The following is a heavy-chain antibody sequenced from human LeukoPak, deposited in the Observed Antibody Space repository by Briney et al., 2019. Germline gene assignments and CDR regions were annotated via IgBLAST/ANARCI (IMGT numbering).Heavy chain of an antibody. J-gene: IGHJ5*02. CDR3: TTAYEILTGYYPFDP. V-gene: IGHV4-59*01. Sequence: SETLSLTCTVSGGSISSYYWSWIRQPPGKGLEWIGYIYYSGSTNYNPSLKSRVTISVDTSKNQFSLKLSSVTAADMALYKRTTAYEILTGYYPFDPWGQGTLVTVSS. CDR1: GGSISSYY. CDR2: IYYSGST. D-gene: IGHD3-9*01.